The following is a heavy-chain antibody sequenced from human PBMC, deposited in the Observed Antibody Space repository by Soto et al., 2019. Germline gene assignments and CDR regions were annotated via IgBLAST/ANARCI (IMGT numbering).Heavy chain of an antibody. Sequence: PGGSLRLSCTASGFTFSAFWMAWVRQAPGKGLEWVANIKEDGRDKKYVDSVRGRFTISRDSATNSLFLQMNSLRAEDTAVYYCARLVVWQGSSLFRPLDYWGQGIVVTVSS. V-gene: IGHV3-7*01. D-gene: IGHD2-15*01. CDR3: ARLVVWQGSSLFRPLDY. CDR1: GFTFSAFW. CDR2: IKEDGRDK. J-gene: IGHJ4*02.